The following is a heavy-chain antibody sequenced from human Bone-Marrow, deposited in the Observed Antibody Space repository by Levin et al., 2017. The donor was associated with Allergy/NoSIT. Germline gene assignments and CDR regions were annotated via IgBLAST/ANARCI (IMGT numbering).Heavy chain of an antibody. CDR3: AREAVTTAAAAGAWVWYFDL. D-gene: IGHD6-13*01. CDR2: IGSGGDT. J-gene: IGHJ2*01. CDR1: GFTFSQSD. V-gene: IGHV3-13*04. Sequence: AGGSLRLSCAASGFTFSQSDMHWVRQTTGKGLEWVSAIGSGGDTYYPGSVKGRFTISRDNAKNALYLQMNSLTAGDTAIYYCAREAVTTAAAAGAWVWYFDLWGRGTLVTVSS.